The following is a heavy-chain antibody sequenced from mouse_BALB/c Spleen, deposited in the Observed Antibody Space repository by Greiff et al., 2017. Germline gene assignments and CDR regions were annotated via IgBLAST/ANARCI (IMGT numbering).Heavy chain of an antibody. CDR3: ARGGDY. CDR2: ISSGSSTI. CDR1: GFTFSSFG. Sequence: EVKLMESGGGLVQPGGSRKLSCAASGFTFSSFGMHWVRQAPDKGLEWVAYISSGSSTIYYADTVKGRFTISKDNPKNTLFLQMTSLRSEDTAMYYCARGGDYWGQGTSVTVSS. J-gene: IGHJ4*01. V-gene: IGHV5-17*02.